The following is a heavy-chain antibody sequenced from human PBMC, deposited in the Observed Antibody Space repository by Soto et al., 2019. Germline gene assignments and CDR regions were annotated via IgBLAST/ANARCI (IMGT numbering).Heavy chain of an antibody. V-gene: IGHV4-31*03. J-gene: IGHJ4*02. CDR1: GGSINSGGYY. CDR3: ARAQTIFGIITVFDY. D-gene: IGHD3-3*01. CDR2: IYYSGST. Sequence: SETLSLTCTVSGGSINSGGYYWSWIRQHPGKGLEWIGYIYYSGSTYYNPSLKSRVTISVDTSKNQFSLKLTSVTAADTAVYFCARAQTIFGIITVFDYWGQGTLVTVSS.